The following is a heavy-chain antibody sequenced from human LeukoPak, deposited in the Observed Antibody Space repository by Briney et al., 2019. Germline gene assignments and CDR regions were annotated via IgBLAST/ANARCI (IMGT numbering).Heavy chain of an antibody. Sequence: GRSLRLSCAASGFTFSSYGMHWVRQAPGKGLEWVAVISYDGSNKYYADSVKGRFTISRDNSKNTLYLQMNSLRVEYTAVYYCAKGALSRRCSGGSCSTYYYYGMGVWGQGTTVTFSS. CDR1: GFTFSSYG. V-gene: IGHV3-30*18. D-gene: IGHD2-15*01. CDR2: ISYDGSNK. J-gene: IGHJ6*02. CDR3: AKGALSRRCSGGSCSTYYYYGMGV.